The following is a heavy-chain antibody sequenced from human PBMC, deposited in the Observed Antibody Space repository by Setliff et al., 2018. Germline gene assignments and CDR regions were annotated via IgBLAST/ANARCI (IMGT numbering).Heavy chain of an antibody. CDR3: ARAVGRWFGDHTRGYFDY. J-gene: IGHJ4*02. D-gene: IGHD3-10*01. CDR2: IIPILGIA. V-gene: IGHV1-69*10. Sequence: SVKVSCKASGGTFSSYAISWVRQAPGQGLEWMGGIIPILGIANYAQKFQGRVTITADKSTSTAYMELSSLRSDDTAVYYCARAVGRWFGDHTRGYFDYWGQGTLVTVSS. CDR1: GGTFSSYA.